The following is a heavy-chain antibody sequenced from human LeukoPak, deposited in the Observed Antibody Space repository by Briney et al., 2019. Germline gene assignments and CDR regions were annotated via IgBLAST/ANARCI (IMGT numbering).Heavy chain of an antibody. CDR3: ARDRGSYSDY. CDR1: GFTFNNYG. CDR2: IRYDGRNK. J-gene: IGHJ4*02. D-gene: IGHD1-26*01. V-gene: IGHV3-30*02. Sequence: GGSLRLSCAASGFTFNNYGMHWVRQAPGKGLEWVAFIRYDGRNKYYADSVKGRFTISRDNSKNTLYLQMNSLRAEDTAVYYCARDRGSYSDYWGQGTLVTVSS.